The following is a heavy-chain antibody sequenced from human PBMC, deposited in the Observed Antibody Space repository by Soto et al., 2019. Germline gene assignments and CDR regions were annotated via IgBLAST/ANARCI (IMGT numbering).Heavy chain of an antibody. CDR2: VSTSIRST. CDR1: GYSFSGYD. V-gene: IGHV1-18*04. CDR3: ARDSGAALYGEDALDI. J-gene: IGHJ3*02. D-gene: IGHD3-10*01. Sequence: QGKLVQSGPEVKKPGASVKVSCTASGYSFSGYDTTWVRQAPGQGLEWLGWVSTSIRSTMSAEKLQGRLTMTTDTSTTTVYMDVRGLTSDDTAVYYCARDSGAALYGEDALDIWGQGTMVSVSS.